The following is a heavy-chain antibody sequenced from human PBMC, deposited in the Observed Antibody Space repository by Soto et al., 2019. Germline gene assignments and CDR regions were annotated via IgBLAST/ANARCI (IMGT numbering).Heavy chain of an antibody. J-gene: IGHJ4*02. CDR1: GYTFTGYY. CDR3: ARDLSHSSGYYYDDY. D-gene: IGHD3-22*01. CDR2: INPNSGGT. V-gene: IGHV1-2*02. Sequence: GASVKVSCKASGYTFTGYYMHWVRQAPGQGLEWMGWINPNSGGTNYAQKFQGRATMTRDTSISTAYMELSRLRSDDTAVYYCARDLSHSSGYYYDDYWGQGTLVTVSS.